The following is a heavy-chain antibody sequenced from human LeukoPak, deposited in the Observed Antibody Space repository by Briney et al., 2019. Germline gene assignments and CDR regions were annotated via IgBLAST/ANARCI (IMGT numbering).Heavy chain of an antibody. CDR3: ARVTGYMTEDFFDY. CDR1: GGSFSGYY. CDR2: INHSGST. V-gene: IGHV4-34*01. J-gene: IGHJ4*02. D-gene: IGHD6-13*01. Sequence: PSETLSLTCAVYGGSFSGYYWSWIRQPPGKGLEWIGEINHSGSTNYNPSLKSRVTISVDTSKNQFSLKLSSVTAADTAVYYCARVTGYMTEDFFDYRGQGTLVTVSS.